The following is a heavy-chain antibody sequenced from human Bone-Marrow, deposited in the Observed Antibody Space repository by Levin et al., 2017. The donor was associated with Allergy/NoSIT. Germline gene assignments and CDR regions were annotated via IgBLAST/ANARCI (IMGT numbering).Heavy chain of an antibody. CDR2: IYHSGNT. V-gene: IGHV4-30-2*01. Sequence: LRLSCAVSGGSISSGAYSWSWIRQPPGKGLEWIGYIYHSGNTFYNPSLRSRVSLSVDTSQNQFSLSLYSVAAADTAVYFCARGAPWKLGYYFDYWGQGSLVTVSS. CDR1: GGSISSGAYS. CDR3: ARGAPWKLGYYFDY. J-gene: IGHJ4*02. D-gene: IGHD2-15*01.